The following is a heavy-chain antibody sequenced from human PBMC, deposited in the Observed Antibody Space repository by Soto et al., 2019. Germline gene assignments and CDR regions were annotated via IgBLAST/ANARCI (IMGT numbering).Heavy chain of an antibody. V-gene: IGHV1-3*01. CDR1: GYTFTSYA. CDR3: RVPSAEDYYYGMDV. D-gene: IGHD2-2*01. CDR2: INAGNGNT. J-gene: IGHJ6*02. Sequence: ASVKVSCKASGYTFTSYAMHWVRQAPGQRLEWMGWINAGNGNTKYSQKFQGRVTITRDTSASTAYMELSSLRSEDTAVHYYRVPSAEDYYYGMDVWGQGTTVTVSS.